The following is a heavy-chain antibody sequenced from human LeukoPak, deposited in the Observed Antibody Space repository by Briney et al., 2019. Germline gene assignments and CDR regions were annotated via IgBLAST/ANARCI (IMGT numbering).Heavy chain of an antibody. Sequence: KAGGSLRLSCAASGFTFSIYAMSWVRQAPGKGLQWVSGISGGGGSTYYADSVKGRFTISRDNSKNTLYLQMNSLRAEDTAVHYCVRNYYGSGTWDPFFDYWGQGTLVTVSS. J-gene: IGHJ4*02. V-gene: IGHV3-23*01. CDR3: VRNYYGSGTWDPFFDY. D-gene: IGHD3-10*01. CDR2: ISGGGGST. CDR1: GFTFSIYA.